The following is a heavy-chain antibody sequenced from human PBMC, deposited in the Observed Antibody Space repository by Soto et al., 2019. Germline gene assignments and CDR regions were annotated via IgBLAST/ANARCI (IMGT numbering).Heavy chain of an antibody. Sequence: SETLSLTCTASGGSLSRDYRSLIPQPAGKGLEWIGRIYTSENTHYNPSLRSRGSMSLDTSKNQFPLSLSSLPAAQTAVYCCARGVGRSSWTSFESWVRGTLVCVCS. CDR3: ARGVGRSSWTSFES. CDR1: GGSLSRDY. CDR2: IYTSENT. V-gene: IGHV4-4*07. J-gene: IGHJ5*01. D-gene: IGHD6-13*01.